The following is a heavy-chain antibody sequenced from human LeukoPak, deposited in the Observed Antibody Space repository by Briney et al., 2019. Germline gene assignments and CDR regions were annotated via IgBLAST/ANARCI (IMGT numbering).Heavy chain of an antibody. V-gene: IGHV3-15*01. CDR1: GFTFSNAW. J-gene: IGHJ6*02. Sequence: PGGSLRLSCAASGFTFSNAWMSWVRQAPGKGLEWVGRIKSKTDGGTTDYAAPVKGRFTISRDDSKNTLYLQMNSLKTEDTAVYYCTTDFEVTESGMDVWGQGTTVTVSS. D-gene: IGHD2-21*02. CDR2: IKSKTDGGTT. CDR3: TTDFEVTESGMDV.